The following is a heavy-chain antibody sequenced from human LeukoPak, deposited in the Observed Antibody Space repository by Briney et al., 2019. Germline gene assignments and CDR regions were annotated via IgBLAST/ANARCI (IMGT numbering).Heavy chain of an antibody. CDR2: INPSGGST. J-gene: IGHJ5*02. CDR3: ARAGFYGDRPNWFDP. V-gene: IGHV1-46*01. Sequence: RASVKVSCKASGYTFTSYYMHWVRQAPGQGLEWMGIINPSGGSTSYAQKFQGRVTMTRDTSTSTVYMELSSLRSEDTAVYYCARAGFYGDRPNWFDPWGQGTLVTVSS. D-gene: IGHD4-17*01. CDR1: GYTFTSYY.